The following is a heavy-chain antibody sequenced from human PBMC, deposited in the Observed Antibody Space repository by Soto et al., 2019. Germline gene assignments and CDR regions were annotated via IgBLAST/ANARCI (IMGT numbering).Heavy chain of an antibody. J-gene: IGHJ4*02. V-gene: IGHV3-53*01. D-gene: IGHD7-27*01. Sequence: GGSLRLSCAASGFTVSSNYMSWVRQAPGEGLEWVSVIYSGGSTYYADSVKGRFTISRDNSKNTLYLQMNSLRAEDTAVYYCARSQANWAIDYWGQGTLVTVSS. CDR3: ARSQANWAIDY. CDR1: GFTVSSNY. CDR2: IYSGGST.